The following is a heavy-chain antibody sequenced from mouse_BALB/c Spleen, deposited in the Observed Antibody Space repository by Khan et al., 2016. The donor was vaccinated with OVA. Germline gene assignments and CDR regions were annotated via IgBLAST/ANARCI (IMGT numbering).Heavy chain of an antibody. Sequence: QVQLQQAGPDLVKPGTSVRISCKASGYTFTTYYIHWVKQRPGQGLEWIGCIFPGNVNTKYNEKFKGKATLTADKSSSTAHMQLSSLTSEDSAVYFCARDDYFVGDAMDYWGQGSTVTVSS. CDR2: IFPGNVNT. D-gene: IGHD2-4*01. J-gene: IGHJ4*01. CDR1: GYTFTTYY. CDR3: ARDDYFVGDAMDY. V-gene: IGHV1S56*01.